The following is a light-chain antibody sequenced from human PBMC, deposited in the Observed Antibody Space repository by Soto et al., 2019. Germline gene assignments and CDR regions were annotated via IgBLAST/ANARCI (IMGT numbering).Light chain of an antibody. CDR3: SSYAGGNNLL. CDR1: SSDVGGYYF. V-gene: IGLV2-8*01. CDR2: EVS. Sequence: QSALTQPPSASGSPGQSVTISCTGTSSDVGGYYFVSWYQQHPGKAPKLIIYEVSKRPSGVPDRFSGSKSGNTASLTVSGLQAEDEADYYCSSYAGGNNLLFGGGTQLTVL. J-gene: IGLJ2*01.